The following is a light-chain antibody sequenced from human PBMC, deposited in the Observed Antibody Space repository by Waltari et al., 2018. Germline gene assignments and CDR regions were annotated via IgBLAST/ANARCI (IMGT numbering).Light chain of an antibody. J-gene: IGLJ2*01. CDR2: DVS. V-gene: IGLV2-14*03. Sequence: QSALTQPASVSGSPGQSITISCTGSSNDVGGYDFVSWYQQHPGKAPKLIIYDVSDRPSGGSNRFSGSKSGNTASRTISGLQAEDEAGYYCSSYRDSSTRIFGGGTKLTVL. CDR1: SNDVGGYDF. CDR3: SSYRDSSTRI.